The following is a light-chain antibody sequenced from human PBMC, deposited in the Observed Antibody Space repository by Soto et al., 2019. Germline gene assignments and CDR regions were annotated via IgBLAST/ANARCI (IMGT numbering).Light chain of an antibody. J-gene: IGKJ1*01. Sequence: GERATLYCRASQSVRSNFLAWYQQKPGQAPRLLIYGASNRATGIPDRFSGSGSGTDFTLTITRLEPEDFAMYYCQRYDSLRTFGQGTKVDIK. V-gene: IGKV3-20*01. CDR2: GAS. CDR3: QRYDSLRT. CDR1: QSVRSNF.